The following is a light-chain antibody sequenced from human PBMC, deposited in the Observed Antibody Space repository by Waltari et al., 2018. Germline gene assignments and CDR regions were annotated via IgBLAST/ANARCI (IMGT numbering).Light chain of an antibody. Sequence: DIQMTQSPSSLSASVGDRVTISCRASQRISSYLNWYQQIPGKAPKLLIYGASSLQSGVPSRFTGSGSGTDFTLTISSLQFEDFATYYCQQSYSIPNTFGQRTKLEI. V-gene: IGKV1-39*01. J-gene: IGKJ2*01. CDR1: QRISSY. CDR2: GAS. CDR3: QQSYSIPNT.